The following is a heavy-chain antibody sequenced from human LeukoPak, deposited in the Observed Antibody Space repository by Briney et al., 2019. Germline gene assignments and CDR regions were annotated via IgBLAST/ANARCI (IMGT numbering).Heavy chain of an antibody. Sequence: RGSLRLSCAASGFTFSSYSMNWVRQAPGKGLEWVSSISSSSSYIHYADSVKGRFTISRDNAKNSLYLQMNSLRAEDTAAYYCARESEYSTNAFDYWGQGTLVTVSS. CDR3: ARESEYSTNAFDY. CDR2: ISSSSSYI. V-gene: IGHV3-21*01. CDR1: GFTFSSYS. J-gene: IGHJ4*02. D-gene: IGHD6-6*01.